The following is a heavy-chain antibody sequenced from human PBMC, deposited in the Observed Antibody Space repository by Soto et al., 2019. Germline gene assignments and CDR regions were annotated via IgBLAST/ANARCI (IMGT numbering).Heavy chain of an antibody. CDR1: GFIFSSYV. CDR3: ARDPRGYCSSTSCSQNWFDP. D-gene: IGHD2-2*01. CDR2: ISYDGSNK. V-gene: IGHV3-30-3*01. Sequence: GGSLRLSCVASGFIFSSYVMHWVRQAPGKGLEWVAVISYDGSNKYYADSVKGRFTISRDNSKNTLYLQMNSLRAEDTAVYYCARDPRGYCSSTSCSQNWFDPWGQGTLVT. J-gene: IGHJ5*02.